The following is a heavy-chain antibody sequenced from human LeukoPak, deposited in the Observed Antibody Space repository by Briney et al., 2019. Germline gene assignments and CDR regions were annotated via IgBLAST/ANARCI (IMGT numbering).Heavy chain of an antibody. Sequence: PGGSLRLSCAAFGFTFSSYAMSWVRQAPGKGLEWVSTISGSGGSTYYADSVKGRFTISRDNSKNALYLQMNSLRAEDTAVYYCAKGRGYCTNDVCPVFDWGQGTLVTVSS. CDR3: AKGRGYCTNDVCPVFD. D-gene: IGHD2-8*01. V-gene: IGHV3-23*01. J-gene: IGHJ4*02. CDR1: GFTFSSYA. CDR2: ISGSGGST.